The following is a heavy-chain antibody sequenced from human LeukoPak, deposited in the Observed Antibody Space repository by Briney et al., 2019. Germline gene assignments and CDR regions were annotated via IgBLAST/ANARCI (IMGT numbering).Heavy chain of an antibody. Sequence: PGGSLRLSCAASGFTFSSYSMNWVRQAPGKGLEWVSSIRSSSSYIYYADSVKGRFTISRDNAKNSLYLQMNSLRAEDTAVYYCASVDPFDYWGQGTLVTVSS. J-gene: IGHJ4*02. CDR1: GFTFSSYS. CDR2: IRSSSSYI. CDR3: ASVDPFDY. D-gene: IGHD3/OR15-3a*01. V-gene: IGHV3-21*01.